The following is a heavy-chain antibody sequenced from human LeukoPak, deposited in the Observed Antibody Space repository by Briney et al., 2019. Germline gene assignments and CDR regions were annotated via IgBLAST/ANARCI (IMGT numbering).Heavy chain of an antibody. CDR1: GGSISSYY. J-gene: IGHJ6*02. V-gene: IGHV4-59*01. CDR2: IYYSGST. CDR3: ARESGRDGYEYYYYYYGMDV. D-gene: IGHD5-12*01. Sequence: PSETLSLTCTVSGGSISSYYWSWIRQPPGKGLEWIGYIYYSGSTNYNPSLKSRVTISVDTSKNQFSLKLSSVTAADTAVYYCARESGRDGYEYYYYYYGMDVWGQGTTVTVSS.